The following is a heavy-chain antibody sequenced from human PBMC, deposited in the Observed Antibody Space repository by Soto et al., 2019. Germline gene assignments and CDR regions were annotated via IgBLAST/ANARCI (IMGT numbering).Heavy chain of an antibody. CDR2: IYYSGST. CDR3: ARDRYYDSSGYFSY. J-gene: IGHJ4*02. V-gene: IGHV4-59*01. CDR1: GGSISSYY. Sequence: SETLSLTCTVSGGSISSYYWSWIRQPPGKGLEWIGYIYYSGSTNYNPSLKSRVTISVDTSKNQFSLKLSSVTAADTAVYYCARDRYYDSSGYFSYWGQGTLVTVSS. D-gene: IGHD3-22*01.